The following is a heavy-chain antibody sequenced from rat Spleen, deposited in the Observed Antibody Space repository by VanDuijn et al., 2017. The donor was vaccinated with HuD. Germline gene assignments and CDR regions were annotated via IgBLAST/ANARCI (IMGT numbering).Heavy chain of an antibody. J-gene: IGHJ2*01. D-gene: IGHD1-10*01. CDR3: TREHNCGFDY. V-gene: IGHV2S30*01. CDR2: MMYDGDT. Sequence: QVQLKESGPGLVQPSQTLSLTCTVSGFSLTGNNVYWVRQPPGKGLEWMGRMMYDGDTYYNSALKSRLSISRETSKNQVFLKMNSRQTDDTAIYYCTREHNCGFDYWGQGVMVTVSS. CDR1: GFSLTGNN.